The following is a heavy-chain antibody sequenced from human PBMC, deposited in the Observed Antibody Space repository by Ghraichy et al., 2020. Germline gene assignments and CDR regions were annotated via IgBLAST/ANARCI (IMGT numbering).Heavy chain of an antibody. CDR3: AREQDKGDYFDY. V-gene: IGHV3-33*01. D-gene: IGHD3-16*01. CDR1: GFTFSSYG. Sequence: GGSLRLSCAASGFTFSSYGMHWVRQAPGKGLEWVAVIWYDGSNRYYADSVKDRFTISRDNSKNTLYLQMNSLRAEDTAVYYCAREQDKGDYFDYWGQGTLVTVSS. CDR2: IWYDGSNR. J-gene: IGHJ4*02.